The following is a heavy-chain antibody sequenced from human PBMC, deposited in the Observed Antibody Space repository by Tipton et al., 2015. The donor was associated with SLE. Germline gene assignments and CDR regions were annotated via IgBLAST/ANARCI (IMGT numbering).Heavy chain of an antibody. CDR2: IYYSGST. J-gene: IGHJ2*01. Sequence: TLSLTCTVSGGSISSYYWSWIRQPPGKGLEWIGYIYYSGSTNYNPSLKSRVTISVDTSKNQFSLKLSSVTAADTAVYYCARDPAPHSSPSEYFDLWGRGTLVTVSS. CDR1: GGSISSYY. CDR3: ARDPAPHSSPSEYFDL. D-gene: IGHD6-6*01. V-gene: IGHV4-59*01.